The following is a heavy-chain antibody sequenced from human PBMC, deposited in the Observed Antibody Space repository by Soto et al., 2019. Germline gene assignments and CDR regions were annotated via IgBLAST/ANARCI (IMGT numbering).Heavy chain of an antibody. D-gene: IGHD3-22*01. V-gene: IGHV4-30-4*01. J-gene: IGHJ3*02. CDR3: AREVDYYDSSGYYYGGMTGAFDI. CDR1: GGSISSGDYY. Sequence: SETLSLTCTVSGGSISSGDYYWSWIRQPPGKGLEWIGYIYYSGSTYYNPSLKSRVTISVDTSKNQFSLKLSSVTAADTAVYYCAREVDYYDSSGYYYGGMTGAFDIWGQGTMDSVSS. CDR2: IYYSGST.